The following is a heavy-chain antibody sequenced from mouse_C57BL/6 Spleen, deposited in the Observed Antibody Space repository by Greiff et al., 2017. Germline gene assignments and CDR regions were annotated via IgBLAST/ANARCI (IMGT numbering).Heavy chain of an antibody. D-gene: IGHD1-1*01. J-gene: IGHJ2*01. CDR1: GYSFTSYY. CDR2: IYPGSGNT. CDR3: ARNHGSAYFDY. V-gene: IGHV1-66*01. Sequence: QVQLQQSGPELVKPGASVKISCKASGYSFTSYYIHWVKQRPGQGLEWIGWIYPGSGNTKYNEKFKGKATLTADTSSSTAYMQLSSLTSEDSAVYYCARNHGSAYFDYWGQGTTLTVSS.